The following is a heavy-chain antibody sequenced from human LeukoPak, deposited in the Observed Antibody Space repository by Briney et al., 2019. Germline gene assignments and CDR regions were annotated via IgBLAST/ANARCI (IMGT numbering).Heavy chain of an antibody. CDR1: GFTFDDYG. Sequence: PGGSLRLSCAASGFTFDDYGMSWVRQAPGKGLEWVSGINWNGGSTGYADSVKGRFTISRDNAKNSLYLQMNSLRAEDTALYHCARDTRGDYGGPSAFDIWGQGTMVTVSS. J-gene: IGHJ3*02. CDR3: ARDTRGDYGGPSAFDI. CDR2: INWNGGST. V-gene: IGHV3-20*01. D-gene: IGHD4-23*01.